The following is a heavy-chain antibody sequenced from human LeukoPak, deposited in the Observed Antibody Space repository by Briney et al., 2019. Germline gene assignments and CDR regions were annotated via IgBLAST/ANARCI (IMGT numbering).Heavy chain of an antibody. J-gene: IGHJ4*02. CDR1: GFTFSSYS. V-gene: IGHV3-21*01. CDR3: ARDSVAGTRAFDY. CDR2: ISSSSSYI. Sequence: GGSLRLSCAASGFTFSSYSMNWGRQAPGKGLEWVSSISSSSSYIYYSDSVKGRFTISRDNAKNSLCLQMNSLRAEDTAVYYCARDSVAGTRAFDYWGQGTLVTVSS. D-gene: IGHD6-19*01.